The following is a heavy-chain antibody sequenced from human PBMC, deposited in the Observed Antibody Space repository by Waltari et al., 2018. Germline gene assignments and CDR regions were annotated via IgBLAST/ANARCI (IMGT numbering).Heavy chain of an antibody. CDR2: INPNSGGT. D-gene: IGHD4-17*01. Sequence: QVQLVQSGAEVKKPGASVKVSCKASGYPFTGYSMHWVRPAPGQGLEWMGRINPNSGGTNYAQKFQGRVTMTRDTSISTAYMELSRLRSDDTAVYYCARGRGDYGTLFFDYWGQGTLVTVSS. J-gene: IGHJ4*02. V-gene: IGHV1-2*06. CDR1: GYPFTGYS. CDR3: ARGRGDYGTLFFDY.